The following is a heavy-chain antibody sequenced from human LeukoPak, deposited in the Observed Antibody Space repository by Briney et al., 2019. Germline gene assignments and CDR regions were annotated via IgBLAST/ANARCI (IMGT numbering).Heavy chain of an antibody. CDR3: ARVHGYSVGIYYFDF. D-gene: IGHD5/OR15-5a*01. CDR1: GYTFTNYA. Sequence: ASVKVSCKASGYTFTNYAISWVRQAPGQGLEWMGWISSYYDNTKYVEKFQGRVTMTTDTSTSTAYMEVRSLRSDDTAVYYCARVHGYSVGIYYFDFWGQGTLVTASS. CDR2: ISSYYDNT. V-gene: IGHV1-18*01. J-gene: IGHJ4*02.